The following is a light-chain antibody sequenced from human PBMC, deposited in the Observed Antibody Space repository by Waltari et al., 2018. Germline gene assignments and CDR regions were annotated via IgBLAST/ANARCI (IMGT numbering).Light chain of an antibody. CDR1: QSLRHSNGNYH. Sequence: DIVMTQSPLSLPVTPGEPASISCTSSQSLRHSNGNYHLSWYLQKSRQSPQLLIYVGSNRASGVPDRFSGSGSGTDFTLKISRVEADDVGIYYCMQTLQNPWTFGQGTNVDIK. CDR2: VGS. J-gene: IGKJ1*01. CDR3: MQTLQNPWT. V-gene: IGKV2-28*01.